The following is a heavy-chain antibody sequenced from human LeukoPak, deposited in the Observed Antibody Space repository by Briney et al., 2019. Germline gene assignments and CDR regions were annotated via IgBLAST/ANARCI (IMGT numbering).Heavy chain of an antibody. D-gene: IGHD6-6*01. CDR3: ARDISSSYV. V-gene: IGHV3-23*01. CDR1: GFXFSTYA. CDR2: ISGGGSA. J-gene: IGHJ6*02. Sequence: GGSLRLSCAASGFXFSTYAMSWVRQAPGKGLEWVSTISGGGSAYYADSVKGRFTISRDNSKNTLYLQMNSLRAEDTAVYYCARDISSSYVWGQGNTVTVSS.